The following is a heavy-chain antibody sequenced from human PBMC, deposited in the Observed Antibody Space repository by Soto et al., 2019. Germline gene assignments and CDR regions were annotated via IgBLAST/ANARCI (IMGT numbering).Heavy chain of an antibody. J-gene: IGHJ4*02. CDR1: GDSISGYY. CDR3: ARSGYSSAWYTAFDS. V-gene: IGHV4-4*07. Sequence: SETLSLTCTVSGDSISGYYWNCIRQPAGKGLEWIGRIYASGSTISNRSLRSRVALSVDTSKNQFSLNLNSVTAADTAMYYCARSGYSSAWYTAFDSWSQGILVTVSS. D-gene: IGHD6-19*01. CDR2: IYASGST.